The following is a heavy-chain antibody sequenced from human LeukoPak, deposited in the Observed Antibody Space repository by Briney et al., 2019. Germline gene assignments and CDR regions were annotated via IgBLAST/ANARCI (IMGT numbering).Heavy chain of an antibody. CDR1: GGSISSSSYY. V-gene: IGHV4-39*07. CDR3: ARDFSGSSSRPFDY. CDR2: IYYSGST. J-gene: IGHJ4*02. Sequence: SETLSLTCTVSGGSISSSSYYWGWLRQPPGKGLEWIGSIYYSGSTYYNPSLKSQFTISVDTSKNQFSLKLSSVTAADTAVYYCARDFSGSSSRPFDYWGQGTLVTVSS. D-gene: IGHD1-26*01.